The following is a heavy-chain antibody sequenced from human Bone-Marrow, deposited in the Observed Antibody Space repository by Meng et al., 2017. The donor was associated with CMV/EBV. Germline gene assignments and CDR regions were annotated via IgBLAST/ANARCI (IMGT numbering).Heavy chain of an antibody. CDR3: ARGGYSYGPSYYYYYGMDV. J-gene: IGHJ6*02. D-gene: IGHD5-18*01. CDR1: GYRLTAHY. Sequence: ASVKVSCKASGYRLTAHYIHWVRKAPGQGLEWMGWINPNSGGTNYAQKFQGRVTMTRDTSISTAYMELSRLRSDDTAVYYCARGGYSYGPSYYYYYGMDVWGQGTTVTVSS. CDR2: INPNSGGT. V-gene: IGHV1-2*02.